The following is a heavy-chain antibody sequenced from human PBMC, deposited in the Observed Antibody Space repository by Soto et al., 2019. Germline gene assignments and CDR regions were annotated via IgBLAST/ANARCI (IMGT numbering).Heavy chain of an antibody. J-gene: IGHJ6*03. CDR2: VYYSGNT. D-gene: IGHD6-13*01. CDR3: ARKGAAASYAHYYMDV. Sequence: SETLCVTCTVAGGSISPYCWSWIRQPTGKGLEWIGYVYYSGNTNYNPSLESRVTISVDTSRNRFSLNLTSATAADTAVYYCARKGAAASYAHYYMDVWGRGTAVTVSS. V-gene: IGHV4-59*01. CDR1: GGSISPYC.